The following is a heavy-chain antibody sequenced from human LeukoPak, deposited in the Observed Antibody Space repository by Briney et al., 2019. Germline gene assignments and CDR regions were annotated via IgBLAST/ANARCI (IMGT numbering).Heavy chain of an antibody. Sequence: GGSLRLSCAASGFTFSSYAMRWVRQAPGKGLEWVSAISGSGGSTYYADSVKGRFTISRDNSKNTLYLQMNSLRAEDTAVYYCTYGSGWYWFDYWGQGTLVTVSS. CDR1: GFTFSSYA. D-gene: IGHD6-13*01. CDR3: TYGSGWYWFDY. J-gene: IGHJ4*02. V-gene: IGHV3-23*01. CDR2: ISGSGGST.